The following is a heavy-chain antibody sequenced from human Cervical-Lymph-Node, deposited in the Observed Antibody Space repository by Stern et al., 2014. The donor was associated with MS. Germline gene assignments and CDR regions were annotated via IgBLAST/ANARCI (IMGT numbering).Heavy chain of an antibody. Sequence: VQLGQSGAEVKKPGASGKVPCKASGYTFPSYDIHWVRQAPGQGLEWRGIINPSGGSTSYAQKFQGRVTMTRDTSTSTVYMELSSLRSEDTAVYYCAREVAGHRLGMMDVWGQGTTVTVSS. CDR1: GYTFPSYD. CDR2: INPSGGST. D-gene: IGHD6-19*01. J-gene: IGHJ6*02. V-gene: IGHV1-46*01. CDR3: AREVAGHRLGMMDV.